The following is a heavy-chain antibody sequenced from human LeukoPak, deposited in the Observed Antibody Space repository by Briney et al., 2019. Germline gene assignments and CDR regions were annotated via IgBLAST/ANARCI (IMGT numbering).Heavy chain of an antibody. V-gene: IGHV3-66*01. CDR1: GFIVTNNY. CDR3: ARAPPAELIATNG. CDR2: VYSGGST. D-gene: IGHD1-7*01. J-gene: IGHJ4*02. Sequence: GGSLRLSCTASGFIVTNNYINWVRQAPGKGLEWVSLVYSGGSTYYADSVKGRFTISRDNSKNMVYLQMNSLRAEDTAMYYCARAPPAELIATNGWAQGPLVTVPS.